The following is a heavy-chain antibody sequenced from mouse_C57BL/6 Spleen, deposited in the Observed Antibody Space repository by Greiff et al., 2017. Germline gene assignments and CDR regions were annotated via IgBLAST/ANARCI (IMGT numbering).Heavy chain of an antibody. Sequence: VQLQQSGPVLVKPGASVKMSCKASGYTFTDYYLNWVKQSHGKSLEWIGVINPSTVGTSYNQKFKGKATLTVDKSSSTAYMELNSLTSEDSAVYYWARRGSRRDYYAMDYWGQGTSVTVSS. CDR1: GYTFTDYY. CDR3: ARRGSRRDYYAMDY. V-gene: IGHV1-19*01. D-gene: IGHD3-1*01. J-gene: IGHJ4*01. CDR2: INPSTVGT.